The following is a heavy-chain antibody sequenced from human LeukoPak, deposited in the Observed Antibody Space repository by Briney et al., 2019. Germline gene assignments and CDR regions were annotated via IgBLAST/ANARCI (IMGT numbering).Heavy chain of an antibody. J-gene: IGHJ6*03. CDR2: ISSSSSTI. V-gene: IGHV3-48*01. CDR3: ASERHYSGSLYYYYYYYMEV. Sequence: GGSLRLSCAASEFTFNNYCITWVRQAPGKGLEWVSYISSSSSTIYYADSVKGRFTISRDNAKNSLYLQMNSLRAEDTAVYYCASERHYSGSLYYYYYYYMEVWGKGTTVTVSS. CDR1: EFTFNNYC. D-gene: IGHD1-26*01.